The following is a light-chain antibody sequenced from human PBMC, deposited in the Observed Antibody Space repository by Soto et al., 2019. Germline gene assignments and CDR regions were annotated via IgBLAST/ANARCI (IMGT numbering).Light chain of an antibody. CDR2: EVT. CDR3: SSYAGSDTPYV. V-gene: IGLV2-8*01. J-gene: IGLJ1*01. CDR1: SGDVGGYDY. Sequence: QSVLTQPPSASGSPGQSVAISCTGTSGDVGGYDYVSWYQQHPGKAPKLMIYEVTKRPLGVPDRFSGSKSGNTASLTVSGLQAEDEADYYCSSYAGSDTPYVFGTGTKVTV.